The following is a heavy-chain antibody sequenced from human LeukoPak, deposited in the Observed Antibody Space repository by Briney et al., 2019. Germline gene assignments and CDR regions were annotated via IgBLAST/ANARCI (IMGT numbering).Heavy chain of an antibody. Sequence: GGSLRLSCEASGFALRNYVINWVRQTPGKGLEWVSSIGVSDDSTFYADSVKGRITISRDNSKNTVYLQVSGLRTEDTAIYYCAKDRLLNCRGDCYIFDNWGQGTQVTVSS. D-gene: IGHD2-21*02. CDR2: IGVSDDST. CDR3: AKDRLLNCRGDCYIFDN. V-gene: IGHV3-23*01. J-gene: IGHJ4*02. CDR1: GFALRNYV.